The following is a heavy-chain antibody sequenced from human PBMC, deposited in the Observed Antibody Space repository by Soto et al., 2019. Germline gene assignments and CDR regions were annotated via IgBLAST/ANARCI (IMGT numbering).Heavy chain of an antibody. CDR2: IWYDGSNK. J-gene: IGHJ4*02. V-gene: IGHV3-33*01. CDR1: GFTFSSYG. D-gene: IGHD1-1*01. Sequence: PGGSLRLSCAASGFTFSSYGMHWVRQAPGKGLEWVAVIWYDGSNKYYADSVKGRFTISRDNSKNTLYLQMNSLRAEDTAVYYCARESGDSYKGTTGPVDYWGQGTLVTVSS. CDR3: ARESGDSYKGTTGPVDY.